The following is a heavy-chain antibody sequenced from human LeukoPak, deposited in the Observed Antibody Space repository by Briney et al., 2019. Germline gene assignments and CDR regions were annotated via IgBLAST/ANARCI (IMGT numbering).Heavy chain of an antibody. V-gene: IGHV1-8*01. CDR2: MNPNSGNT. CDR3: ARRYSNSRKREPFDY. Sequence: ASVKVSCKASGYTFTSYDINWVRQATGQGLEWMGWMNPNSGNTGYAQEFQGRVTMTRNTSISTAYMELSSLRSEDTAVYYCARRYSNSRKREPFDYWGQGTLVTVSS. CDR1: GYTFTSYD. J-gene: IGHJ4*02. D-gene: IGHD4-11*01.